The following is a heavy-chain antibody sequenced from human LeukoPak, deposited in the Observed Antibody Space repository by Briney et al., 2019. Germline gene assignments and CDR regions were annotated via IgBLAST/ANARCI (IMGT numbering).Heavy chain of an antibody. Sequence: LTGGSLRLSCAASGFTFSSYWMSWVRQAPGKGLEWVANIKQDGSEKYYVDCVKGRFTISRDNAKNSLYLQMNSLRAEDTAVYYCARVAILKLWFGDRDAFDIWGQGTMVTVSS. J-gene: IGHJ3*02. CDR3: ARVAILKLWFGDRDAFDI. CDR2: IKQDGSEK. D-gene: IGHD3-10*01. CDR1: GFTFSSYW. V-gene: IGHV3-7*01.